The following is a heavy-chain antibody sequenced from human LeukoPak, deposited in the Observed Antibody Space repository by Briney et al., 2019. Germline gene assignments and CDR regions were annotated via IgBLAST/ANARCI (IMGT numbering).Heavy chain of an antibody. D-gene: IGHD6-6*01. V-gene: IGHV1-2*02. CDR3: AREPYSSSSGLLRLYQDRYGMDV. Sequence: ASVKVSFKASGCTFTGYYMHWVRQAPGQGLEWMGWINPNSGGTNYAQKFQGRVTMTRDTSISTAYMELSRLRSDDTAVYYCAREPYSSSSGLLRLYQDRYGMDVWGQGTTVTVSS. J-gene: IGHJ6*02. CDR2: INPNSGGT. CDR1: GCTFTGYY.